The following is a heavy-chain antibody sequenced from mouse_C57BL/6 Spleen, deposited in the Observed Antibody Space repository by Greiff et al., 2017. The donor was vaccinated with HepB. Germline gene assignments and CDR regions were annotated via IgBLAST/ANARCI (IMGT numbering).Heavy chain of an antibody. Sequence: EVQLQQSGPVLVKPGASVKMSCKASGYTFTDYYMNWVKQSHGKSLEWIGVINPYNGGTSYNQKFKGKATLTVDKSSSTAYMELNSLTSEDSAVYYCARTLYYFDYWGQGTTLTVSS. D-gene: IGHD6-1*01. J-gene: IGHJ2*01. CDR1: GYTFTDYY. V-gene: IGHV1-19*01. CDR3: ARTLYYFDY. CDR2: INPYNGGT.